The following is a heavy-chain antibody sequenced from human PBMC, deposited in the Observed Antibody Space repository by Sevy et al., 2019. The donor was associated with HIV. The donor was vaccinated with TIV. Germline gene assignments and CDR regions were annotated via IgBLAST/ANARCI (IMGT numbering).Heavy chain of an antibody. J-gene: IGHJ6*02. CDR1: GFTFIGSA. CDR3: TRHQTYSNYGYYYYGMDV. D-gene: IGHD4-4*01. V-gene: IGHV3-73*01. CDR2: IRSKANSYAT. Sequence: GGSLRLSCAASGFTFIGSAMHWVRQASGKGLEWVGRIRSKANSYATAYAASVKGRFTISRDDSKNTAYLQMNSLKTEDTAVYYCTRHQTYSNYGYYYYGMDVWGQGTTVTVSS.